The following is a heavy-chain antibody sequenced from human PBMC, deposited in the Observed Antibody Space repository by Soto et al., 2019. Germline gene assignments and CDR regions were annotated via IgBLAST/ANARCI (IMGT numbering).Heavy chain of an antibody. D-gene: IGHD2-15*01. CDR2: VSGTGRST. V-gene: IGHV3-23*01. Sequence: GGSLRLSCAASGFTFSTYDMNWVRQAPGKGPEWVSSVSGTGRSTYYADSVKGRFTVSRDNAKNTVYLQMNSLTAEDTAVYYCAGASSRVSSVVAAYWGQGTLVTVSS. CDR3: AGASSRVSSVVAAY. J-gene: IGHJ4*02. CDR1: GFTFSTYD.